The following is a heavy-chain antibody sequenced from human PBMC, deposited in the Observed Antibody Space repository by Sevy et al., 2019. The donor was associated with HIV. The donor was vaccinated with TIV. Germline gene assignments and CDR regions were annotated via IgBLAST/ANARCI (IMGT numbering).Heavy chain of an antibody. J-gene: IGHJ4*02. CDR2: ISATGGST. Sequence: GGSLRLSCGVSGFALRSYTMNWVRQAPGKGLEWVASISATGGSTYYADSVKGRFTISRDVSKSTLYLQMNSLTAEVTAMFYCAKTLQKLPFHPHYFDYWGQRTLVTVSS. CDR3: AKTLQKLPFHPHYFDY. CDR1: GFALRSYT. D-gene: IGHD2-21*02. V-gene: IGHV3-23*01.